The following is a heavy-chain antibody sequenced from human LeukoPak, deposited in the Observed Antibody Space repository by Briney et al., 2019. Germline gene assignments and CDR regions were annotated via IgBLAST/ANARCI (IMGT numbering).Heavy chain of an antibody. J-gene: IGHJ4*02. CDR1: GGSFSGYY. D-gene: IGHD3-9*01. CDR3: ARDARYFGWLDY. V-gene: IGHV4-34*01. CDR2: ITNSGST. Sequence: AETLSLTCAVYGGSFSGYYWSWITHPPRKGLEWIGEITNSGSTNNNPSVKSRVTISVDTSKNQSSLKLSSVTAADTAVYYCARDARYFGWLDYWGQGNLVTVSS.